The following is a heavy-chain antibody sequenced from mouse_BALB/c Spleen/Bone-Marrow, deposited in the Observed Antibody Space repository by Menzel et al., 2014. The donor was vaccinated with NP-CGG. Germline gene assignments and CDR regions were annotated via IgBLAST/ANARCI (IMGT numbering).Heavy chain of an antibody. CDR1: GFTFSDYG. CDR2: ISNLAYSI. J-gene: IGHJ2*01. D-gene: IGHD1-1*01. Sequence: EVQGVQSGGGLVQPGGSRKLSCAVSGFTFSDYGMAWVRQAPGKGPEWVAFISNLAYSIYYTDTVTGRFTISRENAKNTLYLEMSSLRSEDTAMYYCARALAYGSSFDYWGQGTTLTVSS. CDR3: ARALAYGSSFDY. V-gene: IGHV5-15*02.